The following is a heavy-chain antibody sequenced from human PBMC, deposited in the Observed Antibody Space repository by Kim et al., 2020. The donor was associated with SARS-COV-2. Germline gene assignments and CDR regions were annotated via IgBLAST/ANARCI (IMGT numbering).Heavy chain of an antibody. V-gene: IGHV3-21*01. CDR2: ISSSSSYT. CDR1: GFTFSSYS. D-gene: IGHD1-26*01. CDR3: ARSTVGGATAKFDY. J-gene: IGHJ4*02. Sequence: GGSLRLSCAASGFTFSSYSMNWVRQAPGKGLEWVSSISSSSSYTYYADSVKGRFTISRDNAKNSLYLQMNSLRAEDTAVYYCARSTVGGATAKFDYWGQGTLVTVSS.